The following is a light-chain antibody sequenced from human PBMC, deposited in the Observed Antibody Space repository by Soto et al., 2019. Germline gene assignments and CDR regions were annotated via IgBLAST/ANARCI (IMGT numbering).Light chain of an antibody. J-gene: IGLJ1*01. Sequence: QSVLTQPASVSGPPGQSITISCTGTSSDVGGYNYVSWYQQYPGKAPKLMIYEVTHRPSGVSNRFSGSKSGNTASLTISGLQAEDEADYYCSSYTSRGTYVFGNGTKVTVL. CDR3: SSYTSRGTYV. CDR1: SSDVGGYNY. CDR2: EVT. V-gene: IGLV2-14*01.